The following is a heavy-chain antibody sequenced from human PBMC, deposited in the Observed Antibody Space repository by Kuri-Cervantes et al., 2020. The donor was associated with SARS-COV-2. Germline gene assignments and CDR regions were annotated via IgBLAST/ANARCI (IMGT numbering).Heavy chain of an antibody. J-gene: IGHJ5*02. Sequence: ASVKVSCKASGYTFTGYYMHWVRQAPGQGLEWMGWINPNSGGTNYAQKFQGRVTMTRDMSISTAYMELSRLRSDDTAVYYCARDRGPQAMFDPWGQGTLVTVSS. CDR2: INPNSGGT. V-gene: IGHV1-2*02. CDR3: ARDRGPQAMFDP. CDR1: GYTFTGYY.